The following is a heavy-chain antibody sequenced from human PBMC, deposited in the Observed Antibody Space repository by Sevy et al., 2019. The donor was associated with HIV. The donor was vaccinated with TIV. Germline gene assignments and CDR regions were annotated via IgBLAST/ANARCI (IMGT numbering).Heavy chain of an antibody. CDR1: GFMFDGYS. V-gene: IGHV3-21*01. D-gene: IGHD2-2*01. J-gene: IGHJ4*02. CDR3: ARVGPGGCSGTNCSPNDY. CDR2: ISSGSSFI. Sequence: GGSLRLSCAASGFMFDGYSMNWVRQAPGKGLEWVSSISSGSSFIYYADSVKGRFTISRDNARESLSLHMNSLRVEDTGIYYCARVGPGGCSGTNCSPNDYWGQGTLVTVSS.